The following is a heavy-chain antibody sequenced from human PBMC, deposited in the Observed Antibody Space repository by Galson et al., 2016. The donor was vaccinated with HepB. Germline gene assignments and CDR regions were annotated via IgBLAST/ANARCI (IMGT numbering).Heavy chain of an antibody. D-gene: IGHD3-10*01. J-gene: IGHJ3*02. CDR1: GYSFTSYW. CDR3: ARRSSDAFDI. CDR2: IYPGDSDT. V-gene: IGHV5-51*01. Sequence: QSGAEVKKPGESLKISCKGSGYSFTSYWIGWVRQMPGKGLEWMGTIYPGDSDTRYSPSSQGQVTISADKSTSAAYLQWNSLKASDTAIYYCARRSSDAFDIWGQGTMVTVSS.